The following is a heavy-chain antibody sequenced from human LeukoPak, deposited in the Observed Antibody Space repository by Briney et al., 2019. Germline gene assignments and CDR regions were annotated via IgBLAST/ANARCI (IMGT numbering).Heavy chain of an antibody. Sequence: SETLSLTCTLSGGSISSYYWSWIRQPPGKRLEWIGYIYYSGSTNYNPSLKSRVTISVDTSKNQFSLKLSSVTAADTAVYYCARSSGPYYYYGMDVWGQGTTVTVSS. CDR3: ARSSGPYYYYGMDV. D-gene: IGHD6-19*01. J-gene: IGHJ6*02. CDR2: IYYSGST. CDR1: GGSISSYY. V-gene: IGHV4-59*01.